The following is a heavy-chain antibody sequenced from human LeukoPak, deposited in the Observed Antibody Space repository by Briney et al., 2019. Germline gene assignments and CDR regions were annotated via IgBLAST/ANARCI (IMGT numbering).Heavy chain of an antibody. J-gene: IGHJ3*02. V-gene: IGHV1-8*01. CDR2: MNPNSGNT. D-gene: IGHD1-26*01. CDR1: GYTFTSYD. Sequence: ASVKVPCKASGYTFTSYDINWVRQATGQGLEWMGWMNPNSGNTGYAQKFQGRVTMTEDTSTDTAYMELSSLRSEDTAVYYCATGGSYFGSAFDIWGQGTMVTVSS. CDR3: ATGGSYFGSAFDI.